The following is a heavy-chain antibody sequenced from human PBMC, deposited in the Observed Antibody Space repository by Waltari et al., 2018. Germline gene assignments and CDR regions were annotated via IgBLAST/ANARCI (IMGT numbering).Heavy chain of an antibody. Sequence: EVQLVESGGGLIQHGGSLRLSCAAYGFTVSSNYMHWVRQAPGKGLELVSLIYSGGNTYYADSVKCRFTISRDNSKNTLYLQMNSLRVEDTAMYYCAREAPNGRYFDYWGQGSLVTVSS. CDR2: IYSGGNT. CDR3: AREAPNGRYFDY. J-gene: IGHJ4*02. D-gene: IGHD2-8*01. V-gene: IGHV3-53*01. CDR1: GFTVSSNY.